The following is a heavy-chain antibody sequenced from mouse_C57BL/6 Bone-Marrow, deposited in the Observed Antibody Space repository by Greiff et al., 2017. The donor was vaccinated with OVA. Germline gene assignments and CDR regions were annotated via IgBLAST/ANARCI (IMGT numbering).Heavy chain of an antibody. CDR1: GFTFSSYA. J-gene: IGHJ1*03. V-gene: IGHV5-4*01. CDR2: ISDGGSYT. Sequence: EVKLVESGGGLVKPGGSLKLSCAASGFTFSSYAMSWVRQTPEKRLEWVATISDGGSYTYYPDNVKGRFTISRDNAKNNLYLQMSHLKSEDTAMYYCARDPYFYYCGSSLWYFDVWGTGTTVTVSS. CDR3: ARDPYFYYCGSSLWYFDV. D-gene: IGHD1-1*01.